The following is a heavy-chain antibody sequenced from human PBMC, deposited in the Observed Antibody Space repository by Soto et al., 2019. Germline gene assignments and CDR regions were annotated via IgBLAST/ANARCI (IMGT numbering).Heavy chain of an antibody. Sequence: EVQLVQSESEVKKPGESLKISCKVSGYSFVNYWIGWVRQMPGKGLEWMGNVYPGDSDTDYSPSFQAHVTISADKSITTTYLQWSSLQASDTAIYYCARQSLSSSAFDFWGQGTLVIVSS. CDR2: VYPGDSDT. CDR1: GYSFVNYW. J-gene: IGHJ4*02. D-gene: IGHD6-13*01. V-gene: IGHV5-51*01. CDR3: ARQSLSSSAFDF.